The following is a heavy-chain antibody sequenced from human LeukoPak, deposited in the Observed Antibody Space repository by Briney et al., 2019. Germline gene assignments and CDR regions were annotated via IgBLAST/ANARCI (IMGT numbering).Heavy chain of an antibody. CDR3: ARGRIAAAGRAWFDP. D-gene: IGHD6-13*01. V-gene: IGHV4-39*07. Sequence: SETLSLTCTVSGGSISSDSYYWGWIRQPPGTGLEWIGSISYSGTTYYNPSLKSRVTISVDTSKNQFSLKLSSVTAADTAVYYCARGRIAAAGRAWFDPWGQGTLVTVSS. CDR2: ISYSGTT. J-gene: IGHJ5*02. CDR1: GGSISSDSYY.